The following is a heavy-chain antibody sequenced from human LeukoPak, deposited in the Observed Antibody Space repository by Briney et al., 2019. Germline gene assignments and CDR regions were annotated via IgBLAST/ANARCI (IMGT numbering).Heavy chain of an antibody. CDR3: AKVVNMVRGVPQDAFDI. V-gene: IGHV3-23*01. CDR2: FSGSAGST. D-gene: IGHD3-10*01. J-gene: IGHJ3*02. CDR1: GFTFSSYA. Sequence: PGGSLRLCCAASGFTFSSYAMSWGRQAPGKGLEWVSAFSGSAGSTYYAASVRGGFAISGENSKNTLYLRMSRLRAEATTEYYCAKVVNMVRGVPQDAFDIWGQGTMVTVSS.